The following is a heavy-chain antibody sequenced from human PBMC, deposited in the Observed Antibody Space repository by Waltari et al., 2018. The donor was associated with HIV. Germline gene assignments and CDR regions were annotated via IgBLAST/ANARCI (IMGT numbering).Heavy chain of an antibody. J-gene: IGHJ4*02. CDR2: INAGSGNT. CDR3: ATLVNTEGYDF. D-gene: IGHD4-17*01. Sequence: QVQFVQSGAELKKPGASVKVSCKASGNSFSLYSIHWVRQAPGQRLEWMGAINAGSGNTQYSQKFKARVTMTRDTSASTAYMELNSLRSEDTAVYYCATLVNTEGYDFWGQGTLVTVSS. CDR1: GNSFSLYS. V-gene: IGHV1-3*01.